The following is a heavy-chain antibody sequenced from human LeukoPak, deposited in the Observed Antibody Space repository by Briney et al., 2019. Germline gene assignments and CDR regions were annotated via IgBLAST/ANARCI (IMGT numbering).Heavy chain of an antibody. D-gene: IGHD6-19*01. CDR3: AKTTTGYSSGRFPGWPVDY. J-gene: IGHJ4*02. V-gene: IGHV3-23*01. Sequence: GGSLRLSCASSGFTFSSYAMYWVRQAPGKGLEWVSGIFGSGGSTHYADSVKGRFTISRDNSKNTVYLQMNSLRAEDTAVYYCAKTTTGYSSGRFPGWPVDYWGQGTLVTVSS. CDR2: IFGSGGST. CDR1: GFTFSSYA.